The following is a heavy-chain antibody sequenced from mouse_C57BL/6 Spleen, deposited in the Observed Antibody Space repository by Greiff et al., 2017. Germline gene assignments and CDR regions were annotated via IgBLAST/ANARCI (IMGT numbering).Heavy chain of an antibody. CDR1: GYTFTDYN. CDR2: INPNNGGT. Sequence: EVKLMESGPELVKPGASVKIPCKASGYTFTDYNMDWVKQSHGKSLEWIGDINPNNGGTIYNQKFKGKATLTVDKSSSTAYMELRSLTSEDTAVYYCARGRLRRDWYFDVWGTGTTVTVSS. J-gene: IGHJ1*03. D-gene: IGHD2-4*01. CDR3: ARGRLRRDWYFDV. V-gene: IGHV1-18*01.